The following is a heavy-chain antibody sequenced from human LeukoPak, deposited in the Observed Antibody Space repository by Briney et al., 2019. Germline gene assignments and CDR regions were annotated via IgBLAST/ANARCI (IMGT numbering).Heavy chain of an antibody. Sequence: GGSLRLSCAASEFTFSSYWMGWVRQAPGKGLEWVANIKQDGSEKYYVDSVKGRFTISRDNADNSLYLQMNSLRAEDTAVYYCARGRGSIDPWGQGTLVTVSS. CDR1: EFTFSSYW. CDR3: ARGRGSIDP. D-gene: IGHD3-10*01. J-gene: IGHJ5*02. CDR2: IKQDGSEK. V-gene: IGHV3-7*03.